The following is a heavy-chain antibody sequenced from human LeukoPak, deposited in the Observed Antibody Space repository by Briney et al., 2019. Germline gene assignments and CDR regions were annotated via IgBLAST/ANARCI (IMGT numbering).Heavy chain of an antibody. V-gene: IGHV3-23*01. CDR2: ISGSAYST. J-gene: IGHJ3*02. D-gene: IGHD3-22*01. CDR1: GFTFSSYA. Sequence: GGSLRLSCAASGFTFSSYAMTWVRQAPGKGLEWISAISGSAYSTSYADSVKGRFTISRDNSKYTFYLQMNSLRAEDTSLYYCARNTSGFKLGDAFDIWGQGTMVTVSS. CDR3: ARNTSGFKLGDAFDI.